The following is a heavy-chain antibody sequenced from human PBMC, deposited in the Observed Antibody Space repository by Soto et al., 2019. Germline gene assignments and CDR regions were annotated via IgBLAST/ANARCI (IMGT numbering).Heavy chain of an antibody. Sequence: SETLSLTCTVSGGSISSGDYCWSWIRQPPGKGLEWIGYIYYSGSTYYNPSLKSRVTISVDTSKNQFSLKLSSVTAADTAVYYCARGFGDSSGYYLFDYWGQGTLVTVSS. CDR1: GGSISSGDYC. CDR3: ARGFGDSSGYYLFDY. CDR2: IYYSGST. D-gene: IGHD3-22*01. J-gene: IGHJ4*02. V-gene: IGHV4-30-4*01.